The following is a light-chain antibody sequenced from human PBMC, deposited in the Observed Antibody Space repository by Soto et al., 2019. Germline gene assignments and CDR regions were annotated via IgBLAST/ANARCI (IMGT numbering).Light chain of an antibody. Sequence: DIQMTQSPSSLSASVGDRVTITCRASQSIGTYFNWFQQKPGKAPKLLIDKASSLESGVPSRFSGSGSGTEFTLTISSLQPDDFATYYCQQYNSYSWTFGQGAKVDIK. V-gene: IGKV1-5*03. CDR1: QSIGTY. CDR3: QQYNSYSWT. CDR2: KAS. J-gene: IGKJ1*01.